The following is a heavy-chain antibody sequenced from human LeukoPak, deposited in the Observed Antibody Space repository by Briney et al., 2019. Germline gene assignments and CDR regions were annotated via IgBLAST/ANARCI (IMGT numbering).Heavy chain of an antibody. V-gene: IGHV4-59*08. CDR1: GGSISSYY. CDR2: IYYSGST. CDR3: ARQGYYDPHAFDI. J-gene: IGHJ3*02. Sequence: SETLSLTCTVSGGSISSYYWSWIRQPPGKGLEWIGYIYYSGSTNYNPSLKSRVTISVDTSKNQFSLKLSSVTAAGTAVYYCARQGYYDPHAFDIWGQGTMVTVSS. D-gene: IGHD3-22*01.